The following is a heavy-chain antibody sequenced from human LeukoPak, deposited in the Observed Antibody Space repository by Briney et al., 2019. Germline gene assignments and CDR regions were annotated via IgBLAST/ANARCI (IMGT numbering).Heavy chain of an antibody. J-gene: IGHJ4*02. CDR3: TRSSGYGYDY. CDR1: GLAFSAYK. Sequence: GGSLRLSCAASGLAFSAYKMHWVRQAPGKGLVWVSRISSDGSSSSYADSVKGRFTISRDNAKNTLSLQMNSLRAEDTAVYYCTRSSGYGYDYWGQGTLVTVSS. CDR2: ISSDGSSS. D-gene: IGHD5-18*01. V-gene: IGHV3-74*01.